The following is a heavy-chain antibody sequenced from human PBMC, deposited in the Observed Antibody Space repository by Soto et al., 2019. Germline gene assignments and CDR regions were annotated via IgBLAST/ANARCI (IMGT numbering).Heavy chain of an antibody. CDR3: ARSLQGLWSPFDY. J-gene: IGHJ4*02. CDR1: GFTFSSYG. D-gene: IGHD5-18*01. Sequence: GGSLRLSCAASGFTFSSYGMHWVRQAPGKGLEWVAVISYDGSNKYYADSVKGRFTISRDNSKNTLCLQMNSLRAEDTAVYYCARSLQGLWSPFDYWGQGTLVTVSS. V-gene: IGHV3-30*03. CDR2: ISYDGSNK.